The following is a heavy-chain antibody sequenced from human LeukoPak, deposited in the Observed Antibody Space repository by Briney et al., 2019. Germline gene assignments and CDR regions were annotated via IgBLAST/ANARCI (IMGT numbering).Heavy chain of an antibody. J-gene: IGHJ5*02. CDR3: ARDRGIAAARNWFDR. D-gene: IGHD6-13*01. V-gene: IGHV1-2*02. CDR1: GYTFTCYY. Sequence: ASVKVSCKASGYTFTCYYMHWVRQAPGQGLEWMGWINPNSGGTNYAQKFQGRVTMTRDTSISTAYMELSRLRSDDTAVYYCARDRGIAAARNWFDRWGQGTLVTVSS. CDR2: INPNSGGT.